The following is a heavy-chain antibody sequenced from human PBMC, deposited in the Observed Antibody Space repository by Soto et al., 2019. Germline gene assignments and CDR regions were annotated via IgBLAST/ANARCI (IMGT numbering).Heavy chain of an antibody. V-gene: IGHV4-59*01. D-gene: IGHD3-3*01. CDR3: ARTYYDFWSGYWRWFDP. CDR1: GGAISGYY. J-gene: IGHJ5*02. CDR2: IYYNGST. Sequence: SETLSLTCTVSGGAISGYYWSWIRQPPGMGLEWIGYIYYNGSTNYNPSLKSRVTISVDTSKNQFSPKLSSVTAADTAVYYCARTYYDFWSGYWRWFDPWGQGTLVTVSS.